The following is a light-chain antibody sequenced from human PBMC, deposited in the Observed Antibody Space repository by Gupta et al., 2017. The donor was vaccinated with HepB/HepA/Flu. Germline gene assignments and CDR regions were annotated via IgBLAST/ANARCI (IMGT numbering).Light chain of an antibody. CDR1: QSVRSY. CDR2: DAS. J-gene: IGKJ5*01. Sequence: IVLTQSPATLYLSPGERATLSCRARQSVRSYLAWYKQKPGQAPRLLIYDASNRDTGIPARFSGSGSGKDLTLTISSREQEDFAGYYCQQRSNWPPITFGQGTRMEIK. V-gene: IGKV3-11*01. CDR3: QQRSNWPPIT.